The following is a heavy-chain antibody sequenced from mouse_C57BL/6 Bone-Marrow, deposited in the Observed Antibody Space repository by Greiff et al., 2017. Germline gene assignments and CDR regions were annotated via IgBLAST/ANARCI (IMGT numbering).Heavy chain of an antibody. CDR3: ARGITTVVRDY. Sequence: VPLQQSGAELARPGASVKLSCKASGYTFTSYGIRWVKQRTGPGLEWIGEISPRSGNTYYNEKFKGKATLTADKSSSTAYMELRSLTSEDSAVYFCARGITTVVRDYWGQGTTRTVSS. D-gene: IGHD1-1*01. J-gene: IGHJ2*01. CDR2: ISPRSGNT. V-gene: IGHV1-81*01. CDR1: GYTFTSYG.